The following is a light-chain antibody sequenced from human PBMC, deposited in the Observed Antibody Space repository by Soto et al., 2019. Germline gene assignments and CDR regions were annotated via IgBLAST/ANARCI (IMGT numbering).Light chain of an antibody. CDR1: RGHSSDI. Sequence: QPVLTQSSSASASLGSSVSLTCTLSRGHSSDIIAWHQQQPGKAPRYLMKLEGSGSYNKGRGVPDRFSGSSSGADRYLTISTPHFGDEDDYHGETGQGNLFVFGSGTNFTVL. V-gene: IGLV4-60*02. CDR3: ETGQGNLFV. J-gene: IGLJ1*01. CDR2: LEGSGSY.